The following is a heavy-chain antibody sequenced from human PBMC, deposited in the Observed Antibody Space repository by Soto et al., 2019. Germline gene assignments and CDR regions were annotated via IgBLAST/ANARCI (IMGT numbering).Heavy chain of an antibody. V-gene: IGHV1-69*01. Sequence: QVQLVQSGAEVKKPGSSVKVSCKASGGTFSGYAISWVRQAPGQGLEWMGGIIPIFGTANYAQKFQGRVTITADESTSTAYMELSSLRSEDTAVYYCARDTFRGGEYYYYGMDVWGQGTTVTVSS. D-gene: IGHD2-15*01. CDR1: GGTFSGYA. CDR3: ARDTFRGGEYYYYGMDV. CDR2: IIPIFGTA. J-gene: IGHJ6*02.